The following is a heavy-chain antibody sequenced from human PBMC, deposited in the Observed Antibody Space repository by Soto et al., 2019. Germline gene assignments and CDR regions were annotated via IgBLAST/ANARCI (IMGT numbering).Heavy chain of an antibody. V-gene: IGHV3-9*01. CDR1: GFTFDDYA. CDR3: AKEIWVVGATDAFEI. J-gene: IGHJ3*02. Sequence: GGSLRLSCAASGFTFDDYAMHWVRQAPGKGLEWVSGISWNSGSIGYADSVKGRFTISRDNAKNSLYLQMNSLRAEDTALYYCAKEIWVVGATDAFEIWGQGTMVTVSS. CDR2: ISWNSGSI. D-gene: IGHD1-26*01.